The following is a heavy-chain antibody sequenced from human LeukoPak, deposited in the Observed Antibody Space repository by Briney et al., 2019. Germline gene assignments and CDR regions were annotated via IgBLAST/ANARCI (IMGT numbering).Heavy chain of an antibody. V-gene: IGHV4-34*01. J-gene: IGHJ3*02. CDR1: GRSFSDNY. D-gene: IGHD4-17*01. Sequence: SETLSLTCAVYGRSFSDNYWSWIRQPPGKGLEWIGEINHSGSTNYSPSLRSRVTISVDTSKNQFSLNLRSVTAADTAVYYCASPTTVTTSAYRAFDIWGQGTMVTVSA. CDR2: INHSGST. CDR3: ASPTTVTTSAYRAFDI.